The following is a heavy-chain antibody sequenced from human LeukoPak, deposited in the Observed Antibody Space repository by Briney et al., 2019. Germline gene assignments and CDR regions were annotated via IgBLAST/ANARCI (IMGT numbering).Heavy chain of an antibody. V-gene: IGHV4-59*01. D-gene: IGHD1/OR15-1a*01. CDR1: GVSINTYF. CDR3: ASQLGGTTFH. J-gene: IGHJ4*02. Sequence: PSETPSLTCTVSGVSINTYFWSWIRQPPGKGLEWIGYVYYNGITNYNPSLKSRVSISLDTSKNQFSLRLNSVTAAETAVYYCASQLGGTTFHWGQGTLVTVS. CDR2: VYYNGIT.